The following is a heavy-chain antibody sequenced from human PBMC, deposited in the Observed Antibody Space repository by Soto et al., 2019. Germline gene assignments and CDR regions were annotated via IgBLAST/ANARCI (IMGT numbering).Heavy chain of an antibody. CDR2: INPNSGGT. CDR1: GYTFTDYY. Sequence: ASVKVSCKASGYTFTDYYIHWVLQAPGQGREWMGWINPNSGGTNYAQKFQGRVTMTRDTSISTAYMELSRLRSDEKAVDYCARGHCSGGSFYSQYYYYGMDVWGQGXTVTVSS. J-gene: IGHJ6*02. V-gene: IGHV1-2*02. D-gene: IGHD2-15*01. CDR3: ARGHCSGGSFYSQYYYYGMDV.